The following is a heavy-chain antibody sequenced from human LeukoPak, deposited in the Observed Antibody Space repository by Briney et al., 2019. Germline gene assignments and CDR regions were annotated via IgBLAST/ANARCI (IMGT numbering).Heavy chain of an antibody. D-gene: IGHD3-9*01. V-gene: IGHV1-18*01. J-gene: IGHJ3*02. CDR3: ARDAARRVRYFDWLLYRIDAFDI. Sequence: ASVNVSCKASGYTFTSYGISWVRQAPGQGLEWMGWISAYNGNTNYAQKLQGRVTMTTDTSTSTAYMELRSLRSDDTAVYYCARDAARRVRYFDWLLYRIDAFDIWGQGTMVTVSS. CDR1: GYTFTSYG. CDR2: ISAYNGNT.